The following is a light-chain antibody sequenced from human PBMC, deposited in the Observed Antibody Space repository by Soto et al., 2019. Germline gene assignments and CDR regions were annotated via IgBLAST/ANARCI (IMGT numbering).Light chain of an antibody. CDR3: QQYGSSPVT. CDR1: QSVSSSY. CDR2: GAS. V-gene: IGKV3-20*01. J-gene: IGKJ1*01. Sequence: EIVLTQSPGTLSLSPWERATLSCRASQSVSSSYLAWYQQKPGQAPRLLIYGASSRATGTPDRFSGSGSGTDFTLTISRLEPEDFAVYYCQQYGSSPVTFGQGTKVDIK.